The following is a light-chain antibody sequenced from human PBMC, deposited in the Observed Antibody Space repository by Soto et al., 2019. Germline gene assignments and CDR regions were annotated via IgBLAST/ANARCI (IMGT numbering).Light chain of an antibody. CDR3: QQFESSHGLT. CDR2: GAS. V-gene: IGKV3-20*01. J-gene: IGKJ3*01. Sequence: EIVLTQSPGTLSLSPGERATLSCRASQSINSRYLAWYQQKPGQAPRLLIYGASSRATGIPDRFSGSGSGTDFTLTISRLEPEDFAVYYCQQFESSHGLTFGPGTKVDIK. CDR1: QSINSRY.